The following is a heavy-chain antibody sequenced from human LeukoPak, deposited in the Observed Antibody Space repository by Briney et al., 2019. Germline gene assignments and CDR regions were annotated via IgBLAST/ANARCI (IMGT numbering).Heavy chain of an antibody. CDR2: TYTSGST. J-gene: IGHJ5*02. CDR3: ARELWFGELSPNNWFDP. Sequence: SETLSLTCTVSGGSISSGSYYWSWMRQPAGKGLEWIGRTYTSGSTKYNPSLKSRVTILVDTSKNQFSLKLRSVTAADTAVYYCARELWFGELSPNNWFDPWGQGTLVTVSS. CDR1: GGSISSGSYY. V-gene: IGHV4-61*02. D-gene: IGHD3-10*01.